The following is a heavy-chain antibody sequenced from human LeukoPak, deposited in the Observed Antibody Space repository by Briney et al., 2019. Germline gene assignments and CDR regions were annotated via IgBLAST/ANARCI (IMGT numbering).Heavy chain of an antibody. CDR3: SSSSRGY. V-gene: IGHV3-13*01. CDR2: IGAGGDT. CDR1: GFTFSTYD. Sequence: GESLRLSCAASGFTFSTYDWHWVRQATGKGLGWVSAIGAGGDTYYADSVKGRFTISRDNAKNSLYLQMNSLRAEDTAVYYCSSSSRGYWGQGTLVTVSS. D-gene: IGHD6-6*01. J-gene: IGHJ4*02.